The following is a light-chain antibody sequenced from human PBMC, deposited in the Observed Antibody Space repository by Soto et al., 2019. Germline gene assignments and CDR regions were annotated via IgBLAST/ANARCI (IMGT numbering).Light chain of an antibody. Sequence: EILLTQSPGTLYLCPWARATLSCRASQSVSSSYLAWYQQKPGQAPRLLIYGASSRATGIPDRFSGSGSGTDFTLTISRLEPEDFEVYYCQQYGSSPPITFGQGTR. CDR1: QSVSSSY. V-gene: IGKV3-20*01. CDR3: QQYGSSPPIT. J-gene: IGKJ5*01. CDR2: GAS.